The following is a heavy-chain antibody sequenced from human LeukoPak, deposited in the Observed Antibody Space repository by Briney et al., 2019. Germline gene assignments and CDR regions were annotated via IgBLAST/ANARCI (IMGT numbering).Heavy chain of an antibody. CDR3: ARESYCSGGNCYSGAGDY. V-gene: IGHV1-18*01. D-gene: IGHD2-15*01. CDR2: ISAHNGNT. J-gene: IGHJ4*02. CDR1: GYTFSNYG. Sequence: ASVRVSCKASGYTFSNYGSTWVRQAPGQGLEWMGWISAHNGNTKYAQNLQGRVTMATDTSTSTAYMELRRLTSDDTAVYYCARESYCSGGNCYSGAGDYWGQGTLVSVSS.